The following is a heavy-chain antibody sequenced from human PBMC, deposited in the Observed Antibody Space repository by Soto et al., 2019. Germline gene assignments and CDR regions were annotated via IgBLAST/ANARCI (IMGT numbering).Heavy chain of an antibody. D-gene: IGHD2-8*01. CDR3: ARDGRYCTNGVCDWFDP. CDR2: ISYDGSNK. CDR1: GFTFSSYT. J-gene: IGHJ5*02. V-gene: IGHV3-30-3*01. Sequence: PGGSLRLSCAASGFTFSSYTIHWVRQAPGKXLEWVAVISYDGSNKYYADSVKGRFTISRDNSKNTLYLQMNGLRPEDTAVYYCARDGRYCTNGVCDWFDPWGQGTLVTVSS.